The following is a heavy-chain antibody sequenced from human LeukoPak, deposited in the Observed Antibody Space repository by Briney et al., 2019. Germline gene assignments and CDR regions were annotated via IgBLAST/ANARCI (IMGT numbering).Heavy chain of an antibody. Sequence: SETLSLTCAVYGGSFSGYYWSWIRQPPGKGLEWIGEINHSGSTNYNPSLKSRVTISVDTSKNQFSLKLSSVTAADTAVYYCAREPASSTRFDPWGQGTLVTVSS. J-gene: IGHJ5*02. V-gene: IGHV4-34*01. D-gene: IGHD2-2*01. CDR3: AREPASSTRFDP. CDR1: GGSFSGYY. CDR2: INHSGST.